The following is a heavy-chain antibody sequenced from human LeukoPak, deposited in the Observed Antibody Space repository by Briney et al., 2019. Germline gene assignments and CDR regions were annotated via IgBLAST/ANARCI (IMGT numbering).Heavy chain of an antibody. CDR3: ARHSFPGIAARPGYYYGMDV. J-gene: IGHJ6*02. CDR2: IDPSDSYT. V-gene: IGHV5-10-1*01. D-gene: IGHD6-6*01. Sequence: GESLKISCKGSGYSFTSYWISWVRQMPGKGLEWMGRIDPSDSYTNYSPSFQGHVTISADKSISTAYLQWSSLKASDTAMYYCARHSFPGIAARPGYYYGMDVWGQGTTVTVSS. CDR1: GYSFTSYW.